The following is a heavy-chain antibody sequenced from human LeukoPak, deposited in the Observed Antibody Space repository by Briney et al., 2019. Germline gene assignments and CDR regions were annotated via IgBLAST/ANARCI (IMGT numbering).Heavy chain of an antibody. D-gene: IGHD2-2*01. CDR1: GGSISNYY. CDR2: IYTSGGT. Sequence: SETLSLTCTVSGGSISNYYWSWIRQPAGKGLEWIGRIYTSGGTNYNPSLKSRITMSVDTSKNQFSLKLSSVTAADTAVYYCARDSSRTFDYWGQGTLVTVSS. J-gene: IGHJ4*02. CDR3: ARDSSRTFDY. V-gene: IGHV4-4*07.